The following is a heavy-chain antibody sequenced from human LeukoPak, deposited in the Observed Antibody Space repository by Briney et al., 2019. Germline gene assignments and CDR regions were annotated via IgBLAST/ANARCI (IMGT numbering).Heavy chain of an antibody. D-gene: IGHD3-22*01. Sequence: PSETLSITCAVYGGSFSGYYWSWIRQPPGKGLEWIGEINHSGSTNYNPSLKSRVTISVDTSKNQFSLKLSSVTAADTVVYYCARGPSASYYYDSSGSYYFDYWGQGTLVTVSS. CDR3: ARGPSASYYYDSSGSYYFDY. J-gene: IGHJ4*02. CDR2: INHSGST. CDR1: GGSFSGYY. V-gene: IGHV4-34*01.